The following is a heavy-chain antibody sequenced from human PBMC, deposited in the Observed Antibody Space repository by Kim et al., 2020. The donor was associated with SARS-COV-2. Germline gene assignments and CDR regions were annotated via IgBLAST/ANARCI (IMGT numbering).Heavy chain of an antibody. CDR3: ARSWLMVGATGAYDDFD. J-gene: IGHJ3*02. CDR1: GFTFSSYG. Sequence: GGSLRLSCAASGFTFSSYGMHWVRQAPGKGLEWVAVISYDGSNKYYADSVKGRFTISRDNSKNTLYLQMNSLRAEDTAVYYCARSWLMVGATGAYDDFD. D-gene: IGHD1-26*01. V-gene: IGHV3-33*05. CDR2: ISYDGSNK.